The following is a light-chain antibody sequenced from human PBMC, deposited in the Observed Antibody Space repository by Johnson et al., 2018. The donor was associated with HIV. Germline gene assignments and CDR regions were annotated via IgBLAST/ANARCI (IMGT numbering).Light chain of an antibody. Sequence: QSVLTQPPSVSAAPGQKVTISCSVSSSNIGNNYVSWYQQLPGTAPKLLIYQNNKRPSGIPDRFSGSKSGTSVTLAITGLQTGDEADYYCGTWDSSLSGVFGTGTKVTVL. CDR3: GTWDSSLSGV. CDR1: SSNIGNNY. J-gene: IGLJ1*01. CDR2: QNN. V-gene: IGLV1-51*02.